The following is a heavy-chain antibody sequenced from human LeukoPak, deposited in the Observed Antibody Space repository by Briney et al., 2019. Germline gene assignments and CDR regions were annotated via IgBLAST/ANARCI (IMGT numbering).Heavy chain of an antibody. D-gene: IGHD4-11*01. Sequence: PSETLSLTCTVSGGSISSYYWSWIRQPAGKGLEWIGRIYTSGSTNYNPSLKSRVTMSVDTSKNQFSLKLSSVTAADTAVYYCARDLATVTTAYNWFDPWGQGTLVTVSS. CDR2: IYTSGST. CDR3: ARDLATVTTAYNWFDP. J-gene: IGHJ5*02. V-gene: IGHV4-4*07. CDR1: GGSISSYY.